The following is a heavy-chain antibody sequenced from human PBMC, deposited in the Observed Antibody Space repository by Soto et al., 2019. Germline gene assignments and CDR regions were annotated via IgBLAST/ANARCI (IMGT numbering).Heavy chain of an antibody. Sequence: PGGSLRLSCAASGFSISDHYMSWIRQAPGKGLEWVSYSSNSGTFTKYADSVKGRFSISRDNAKNSLYLEINSLRGEDTAIYYCVRSGDNYNVLDYWGKGTPVTV. D-gene: IGHD3-10*02. CDR1: GFSISDHY. V-gene: IGHV3-11*03. CDR3: VRSGDNYNVLDY. J-gene: IGHJ4*02. CDR2: SSNSGTFT.